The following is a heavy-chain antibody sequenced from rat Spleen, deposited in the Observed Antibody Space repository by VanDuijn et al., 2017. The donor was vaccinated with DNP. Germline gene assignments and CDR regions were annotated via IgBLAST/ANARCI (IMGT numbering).Heavy chain of an antibody. CDR3: ARLGIYYYSASFAY. D-gene: IGHD1-1*01. CDR1: GFSLTNYG. Sequence: QVQLKESGPGLVQPSQTLSLTCTVSGFSLTNYGVSWVRQPPGKGLEWIAAISSGGSTYYNSALKSRLSISRDTSRSQVFLKMNSLQTEDTAMYFCARLGIYYYSASFAYWGQGTLVTVSS. J-gene: IGHJ3*01. CDR2: ISSGGST. V-gene: IGHV2S12*01.